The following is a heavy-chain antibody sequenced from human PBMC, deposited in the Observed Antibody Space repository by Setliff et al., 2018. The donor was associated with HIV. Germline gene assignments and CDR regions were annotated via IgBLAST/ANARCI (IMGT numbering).Heavy chain of an antibody. Sequence: SETLSLTCTVSGGSITGHYWSWIRQPPGKGLEWIGYIHYSGSSNYNPSLKSRVSISLDTSKNQFSLKLSSVTAADTAVYYCARRYYYYLDVWGKGTTVTVSS. J-gene: IGHJ6*03. CDR1: GGSITGHY. V-gene: IGHV4-59*11. CDR3: ARRYYYYLDV. CDR2: IHYSGSS.